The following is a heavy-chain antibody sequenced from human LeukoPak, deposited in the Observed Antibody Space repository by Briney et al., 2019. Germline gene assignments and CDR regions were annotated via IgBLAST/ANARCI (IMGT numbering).Heavy chain of an antibody. CDR1: GFTFNDYA. Sequence: PGGSLRLSCVASGFTFNDYAMNWVRQAPGKGLEWVSAISGSGGSTYYADSVKGRFTISRDNSKNTLYLQMNSLRAEDTAVYYCAGYSYGYKYWGQGTLVTVSS. J-gene: IGHJ4*02. D-gene: IGHD5-18*01. V-gene: IGHV3-23*01. CDR2: ISGSGGST. CDR3: AGYSYGYKY.